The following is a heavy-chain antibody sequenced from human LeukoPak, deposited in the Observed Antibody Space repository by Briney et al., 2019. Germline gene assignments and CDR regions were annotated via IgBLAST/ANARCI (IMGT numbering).Heavy chain of an antibody. Sequence: ASVKVSCKASGYTFTSYAMHWVRQAPGQRLEWMGWINAGNGNTKYSQKFQGRVTITRDTSASTAYMELSSLRSEDTAVYYCARGSGAYWYFDLWGRGTLVAVSS. V-gene: IGHV1-3*01. D-gene: IGHD7-27*01. CDR2: INAGNGNT. CDR1: GYTFTSYA. J-gene: IGHJ2*01. CDR3: ARGSGAYWYFDL.